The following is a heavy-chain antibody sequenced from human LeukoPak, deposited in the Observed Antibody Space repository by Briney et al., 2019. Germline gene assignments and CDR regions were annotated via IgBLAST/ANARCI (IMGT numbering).Heavy chain of an antibody. Sequence: GGSLRLSCAASGFTFSSYGMHWVRQAPGKGLEWVAFIRYDGSNKYYADSVKGRFTISRGNSKNTLYLQMNSLRAEDTAVYYCAKDRSDYDFWSDGGYFDYWGRGTLVTVSS. V-gene: IGHV3-30*02. CDR3: AKDRSDYDFWSDGGYFDY. CDR2: IRYDGSNK. CDR1: GFTFSSYG. D-gene: IGHD3-3*01. J-gene: IGHJ4*02.